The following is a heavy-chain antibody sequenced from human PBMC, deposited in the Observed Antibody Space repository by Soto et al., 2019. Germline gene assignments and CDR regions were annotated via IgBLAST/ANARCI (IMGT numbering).Heavy chain of an antibody. CDR2: IRSKANSYAT. D-gene: IGHD3-16*01. V-gene: IGHV3-73*01. CDR1: GFTFSGSA. Sequence: VGSLRLSCAASGFTFSGSAMHWVRQASGKGLEWVGRIRSKANSYATAYAASVKGRFTISRDDSKNTAYLQMNSLKTEDTAVYYCTTPSIMITFGGAARRVNGMDVWGQGTTVTVSS. J-gene: IGHJ6*02. CDR3: TTPSIMITFGGAARRVNGMDV.